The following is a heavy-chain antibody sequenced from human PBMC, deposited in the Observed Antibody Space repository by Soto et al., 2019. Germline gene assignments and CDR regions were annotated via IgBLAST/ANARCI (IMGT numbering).Heavy chain of an antibody. CDR3: ARDRPRGGGSPDYNWFDP. CDR1: GFTFSSYS. V-gene: IGHV3-21*01. D-gene: IGHD2-15*01. CDR2: ISSSSSYI. J-gene: IGHJ5*02. Sequence: RRLSCAASGFTFSSYSMNWVRQAPGKGLEWVSSISSSSSYIYYADSVKGRFTISRDNAKNSLYLQMNSLRAEDTAVYYCARDRPRGGGSPDYNWFDPWGQGTLVTVSS.